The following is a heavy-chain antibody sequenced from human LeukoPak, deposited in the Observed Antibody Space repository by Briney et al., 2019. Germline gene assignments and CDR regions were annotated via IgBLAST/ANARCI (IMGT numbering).Heavy chain of an antibody. J-gene: IGHJ4*02. V-gene: IGHV3-30-3*01. CDR3: AKAGIRIAVAGTVDY. Sequence: GGSLRLSCAVSGFTFSSYAMHWVRQAPGKGLEWVAVISYDGSNKYYADSVKGRFTISRDNSKNTLYLQMNSLRAEDTAVYYCAKAGIRIAVAGTVDYWGQGTLVTVSS. CDR1: GFTFSSYA. D-gene: IGHD6-19*01. CDR2: ISYDGSNK.